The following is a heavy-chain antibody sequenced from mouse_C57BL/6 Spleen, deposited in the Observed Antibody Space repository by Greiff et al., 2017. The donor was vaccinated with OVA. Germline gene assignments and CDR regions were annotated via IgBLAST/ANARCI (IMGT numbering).Heavy chain of an antibody. V-gene: IGHV1-26*01. J-gene: IGHJ2*01. Sequence: EVQLQQSGPELVKPGASVKISCKASGYTFTDYYMNWVKQSHGKSLEWIGDITPNNGGTSYNQQFKGKATLTVDKSSSTAYMELRSLTSEDSAVYYCTRYDGPYYFDYWGQGTTLTVSS. CDR2: ITPNNGGT. D-gene: IGHD2-3*01. CDR1: GYTFTDYY. CDR3: TRYDGPYYFDY.